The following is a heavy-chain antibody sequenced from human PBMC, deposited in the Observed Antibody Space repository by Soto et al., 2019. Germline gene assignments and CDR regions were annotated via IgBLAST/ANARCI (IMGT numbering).Heavy chain of an antibody. CDR3: TRSLLDYGDYYFGMDV. D-gene: IGHD4-17*01. Sequence: PGGSLRLSCTVSGFTFGDYALSWVRQAPGKGLEWLGFVRTQAYGETTDYAASVKGRFTISRDDSKSIAYLQMNSLKTEDTAVYYCTRSLLDYGDYYFGMDVWGQGTTVTVSS. J-gene: IGHJ6*01. CDR2: VRTQAYGETT. V-gene: IGHV3-49*04. CDR1: GFTFGDYA.